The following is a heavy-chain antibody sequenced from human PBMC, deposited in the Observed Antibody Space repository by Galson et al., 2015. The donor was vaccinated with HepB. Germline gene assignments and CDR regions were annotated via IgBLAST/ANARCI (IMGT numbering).Heavy chain of an antibody. CDR1: GFTVSSNY. V-gene: IGHV3-53*01. CDR3: ARDTRNSYPTKGMDV. J-gene: IGHJ6*02. Sequence: SLRLSCAASGFTVSSNYMSWVRQAPGKGLEWVSLIYSGGSTYYADSVKGRFTISRDNSKNTVYLQMNSLRAEDTAVYYCARDTRNSYPTKGMDVWGQGTTVTVSS. D-gene: IGHD5-18*01. CDR2: IYSGGST.